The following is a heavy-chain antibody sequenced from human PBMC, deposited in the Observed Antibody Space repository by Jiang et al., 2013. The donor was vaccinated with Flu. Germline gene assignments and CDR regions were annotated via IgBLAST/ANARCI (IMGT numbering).Heavy chain of an antibody. V-gene: IGHV5-10-1*01. CDR2: IDPSDSYT. CDR1: GYSFTSYW. J-gene: IGHJ4*03. CDR3: ARLSSIGAAGTLPSYFDY. Sequence: CGAEVKKPGESLRISCKGSGYSFTSYWISWVRQMPGKGLEWMGRIDPSDSYTNYSPSFQGHVTISADKSISTAYLQWSSLKASDTARYYCARLSSIGAAGTLPSYFDYWGQGALVTVS. D-gene: IGHD6-13*01.